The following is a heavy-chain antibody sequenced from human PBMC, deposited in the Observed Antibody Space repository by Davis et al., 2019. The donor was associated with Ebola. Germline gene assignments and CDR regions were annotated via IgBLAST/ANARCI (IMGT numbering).Heavy chain of an antibody. CDR1: GGSISSYY. V-gene: IGHV4-4*08. CDR2: IYYSGST. J-gene: IGHJ4*02. CDR3: SRDAGELSFDY. D-gene: IGHD1-26*01. Sequence: SETLSLTCTVSGGSISSYYWSWIRQPPGKGLEWIGYIYYSGSTNYNPSLKSRVSISFDTSKNQFSLRLTSVTAADTAVYYCSRDAGELSFDYWGQGKLVAVSS.